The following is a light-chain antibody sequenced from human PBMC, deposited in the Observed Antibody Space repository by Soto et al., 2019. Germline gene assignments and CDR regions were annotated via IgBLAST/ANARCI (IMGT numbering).Light chain of an antibody. CDR3: SSYTSSSTQV. V-gene: IGLV2-14*01. CDR2: EVS. J-gene: IGLJ1*01. Sequence: QSVLTQPASVSGSPGQSITISCTGTSSDVGGYNYVSWYQQHPGKAPKPMIYEVSNRPSGVSNRFSGSKSGNTASLTISGLQAEDEADYYCSSYTSSSTQVFGTGTRSPS. CDR1: SSDVGGYNY.